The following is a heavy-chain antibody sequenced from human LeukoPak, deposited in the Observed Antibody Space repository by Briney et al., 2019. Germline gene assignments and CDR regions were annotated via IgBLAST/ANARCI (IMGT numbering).Heavy chain of an antibody. CDR3: ATPLGPLGLIPYYFDY. J-gene: IGHJ4*02. Sequence: ASVKVSCKVSGYTLTELAMHWVRQAPGKGLEWIGGFDPEKGETIYTQQLQGRLTMTEDTSTDTAYMELSSLMSEDTAVYYCATPLGPLGLIPYYFDYWGQGTLVTVSS. V-gene: IGHV1-24*01. D-gene: IGHD2-21*01. CDR2: FDPEKGET. CDR1: GYTLTELA.